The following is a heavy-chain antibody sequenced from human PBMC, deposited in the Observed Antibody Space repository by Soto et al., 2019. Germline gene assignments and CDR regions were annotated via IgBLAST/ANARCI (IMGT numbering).Heavy chain of an antibody. Sequence: EVQLVESGGGLVQPGGSLRLSCAASGFTFSSYWMSWVRQAPGKGLEWVANIKQDGSEKYYVDSVKGRFTISRDNAKNSLYLQMNSLRAEDTAVYYCARDPSIVVVTAKTYYYYGMDVWSQGTTVTVSS. V-gene: IGHV3-7*01. J-gene: IGHJ6*02. CDR1: GFTFSSYW. CDR2: IKQDGSEK. CDR3: ARDPSIVVVTAKTYYYYGMDV. D-gene: IGHD2-21*02.